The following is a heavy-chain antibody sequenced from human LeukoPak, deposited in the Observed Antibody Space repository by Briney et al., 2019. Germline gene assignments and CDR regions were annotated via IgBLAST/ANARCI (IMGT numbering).Heavy chain of an antibody. CDR3: ARGWIEMPTVYFDY. J-gene: IGHJ4*02. D-gene: IGHD5-24*01. Sequence: GSVKVSCKASDYTFTSYGISWVRQAPGQGLEWMGWISTYNGDTKYTQKLQGRVTMTADTSTRTAYMELRSLRSDDTAVYYCARGWIEMPTVYFDYWGQGTLVSVFS. CDR1: DYTFTSYG. V-gene: IGHV1-18*01. CDR2: ISTYNGDT.